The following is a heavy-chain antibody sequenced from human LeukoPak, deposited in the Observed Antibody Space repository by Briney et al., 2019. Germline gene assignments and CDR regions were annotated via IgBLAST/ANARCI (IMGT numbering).Heavy chain of an antibody. CDR3: SRNGLVDFDY. J-gene: IGHJ4*02. CDR2: IRRRAYGGAA. Sequence: GQSLRLSCTTSGFSFDDFAMSWVRQPAGKGLEWVGFIRRRAYGGAAEYAASVKGRFIISRDDSKGIAYLQMNSLKTEDTAVYYCSRNGLVDFDYWGQGSRVIVSP. V-gene: IGHV3-49*04. CDR1: GFSFDDFA.